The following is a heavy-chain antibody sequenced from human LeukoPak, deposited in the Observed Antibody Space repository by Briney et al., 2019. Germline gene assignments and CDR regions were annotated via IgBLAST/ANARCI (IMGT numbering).Heavy chain of an antibody. CDR3: ARRPVFYDTSGPD. V-gene: IGHV3-23*01. CDR1: GFTFSIYA. Sequence: GGSLRLSCTASGFTFSIYAMNWVRQAPGEGLEWVPAISGSGDTTYYADSVKGRFTISRDNSKNTLYLQMNSLRAEDTAVYYCARRPVFYDTSGPDWGQGTLVTVSS. D-gene: IGHD3-22*01. CDR2: ISGSGDTT. J-gene: IGHJ4*02.